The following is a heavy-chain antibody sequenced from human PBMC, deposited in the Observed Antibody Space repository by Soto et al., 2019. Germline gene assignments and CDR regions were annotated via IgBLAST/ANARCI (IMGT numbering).Heavy chain of an antibody. J-gene: IGHJ5*01. CDR3: ARDREDGSGTKYNWFDS. D-gene: IGHD3-10*01. CDR1: GGTFGNYG. V-gene: IGHV1-69*13. Sequence: SVKVSCKASGGTFGNYGISWLRQAPGQGLEWMGGTIPIFDTPHYAQKFRDRVTITADATGTAYMELTSLTSEDTATYYCARDREDGSGTKYNWFDSWGQGTLVTVSS. CDR2: TIPIFDTP.